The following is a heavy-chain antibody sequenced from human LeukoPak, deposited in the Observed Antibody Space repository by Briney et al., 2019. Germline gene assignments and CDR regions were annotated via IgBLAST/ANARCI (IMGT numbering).Heavy chain of an antibody. J-gene: IGHJ4*02. CDR3: ARDGRDGYSPFDY. CDR2: IIPIFGTA. Sequence: ASVKVSCKASGGTFSSYAISWVRQAPGQGLEWMGRIIPIFGTANYAQKFQGRVTITTDESTSTAYMELSSLRSEDTAVYYCARDGRDGYSPFDYWAQGTLVTVSS. V-gene: IGHV1-69*05. D-gene: IGHD5-24*01. CDR1: GGTFSSYA.